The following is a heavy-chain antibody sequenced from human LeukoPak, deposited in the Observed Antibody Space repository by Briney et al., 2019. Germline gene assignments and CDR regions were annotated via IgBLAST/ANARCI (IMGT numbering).Heavy chain of an antibody. J-gene: IGHJ4*02. CDR2: IYYSGST. CDR3: ARGDGYNFFDY. D-gene: IGHD5-24*01. Sequence: HSQTLSLTCTVSGGSISSGDYYWSWIRQPPGKGLEWIGYIYYSGSTYYNPSLKSRVTISVDTSQNQFSLKLSSVTAADTAVYYCARGDGYNFFDYWGQGTLVTVSS. V-gene: IGHV4-30-4*01. CDR1: GGSISSGDYY.